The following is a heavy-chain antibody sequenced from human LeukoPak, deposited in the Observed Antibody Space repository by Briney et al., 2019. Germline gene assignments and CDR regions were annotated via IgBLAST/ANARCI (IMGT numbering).Heavy chain of an antibody. CDR3: ARTTKGYQWGYYYYMDV. V-gene: IGHV3-7*01. J-gene: IGHJ6*03. CDR1: GFTFSSYA. D-gene: IGHD6-19*01. CDR2: IKQDGSEK. Sequence: GGSLRLSCAASGFTFSSYAMSWVRQAPGKGLEWVANIKQDGSEKYYVDSVKGRFTISRDNAKNSLYLQMNSLRAEDTAVYYCARTTKGYQWGYYYYMDVWGKGTTVTISS.